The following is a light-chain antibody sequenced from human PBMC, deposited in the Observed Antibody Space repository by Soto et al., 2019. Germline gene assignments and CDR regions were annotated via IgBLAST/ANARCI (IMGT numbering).Light chain of an antibody. Sequence: DIQFTQSPFFLSASVGDRVTITCRASQDIHNYLAWYQQKPGKVPNRLSYAASTFQAGVPSSVSGGASGTEFTLTISSLQPEDVVTYYWQQVNSFPSISFGHVTRLEIK. J-gene: IGKJ5*01. CDR1: QDIHNY. V-gene: IGKV1-9*01. CDR3: QQVNSFPSIS. CDR2: AAS.